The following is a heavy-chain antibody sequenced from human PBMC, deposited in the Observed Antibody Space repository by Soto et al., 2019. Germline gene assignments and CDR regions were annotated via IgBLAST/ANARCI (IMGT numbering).Heavy chain of an antibody. Sequence: SETLSLTCTVSGGSIRNYYWSWIRQPAGKGLEWIGRVYSTGTTNYNPSLRSRVAMSVDTSKNQFSLRLDSVTAADTATYFCARDEYYDSNNWFEHWGLGTLVTVSS. CDR3: ARDEYYDSNNWFEH. D-gene: IGHD3-22*01. V-gene: IGHV4-4*07. J-gene: IGHJ5*02. CDR2: VYSTGTT. CDR1: GGSIRNYY.